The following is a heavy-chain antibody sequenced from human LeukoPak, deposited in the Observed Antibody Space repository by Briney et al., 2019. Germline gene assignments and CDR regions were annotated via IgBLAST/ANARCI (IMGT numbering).Heavy chain of an antibody. J-gene: IGHJ4*02. V-gene: IGHV3-30*18. D-gene: IGHD3-22*01. CDR1: GFTFSNYG. CDR3: AKASYDSSGYALDY. CDR2: ISFDGSNQ. Sequence: GGSLRLSCAASGFTFSNYGMHWVRQAPGKGLEWVAVISFDGSNQYYADSVKGRFTISRDNSKNTLYLQMSSLRAGDTAVYYCAKASYDSSGYALDYWGQGTLVTVSS.